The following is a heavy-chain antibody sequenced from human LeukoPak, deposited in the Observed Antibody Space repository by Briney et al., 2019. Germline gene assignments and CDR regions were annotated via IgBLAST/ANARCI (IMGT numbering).Heavy chain of an antibody. CDR2: ISYDGSNK. V-gene: IGHV3-30-3*01. Sequence: GGSLRLSCAASGFTFSSYSMCWVRQAPGKGLEWVTVISYDGSNKYYTDSVKGRFTISRDNSKNTLYLQMNSLRAEDTAVYYCAKAQGPTPYYYGMDVWGQGTTVTVSS. CDR3: AKAQGPTPYYYGMDV. CDR1: GFTFSSYS. J-gene: IGHJ6*02.